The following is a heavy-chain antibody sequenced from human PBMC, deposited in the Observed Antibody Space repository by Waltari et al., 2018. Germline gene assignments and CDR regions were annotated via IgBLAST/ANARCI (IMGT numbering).Heavy chain of an antibody. V-gene: IGHV3-30*18. D-gene: IGHD2-21*02. J-gene: IGHJ4*02. Sequence: QVHLVESGGGLVQPGKSLTRSCADSGVTFRAPGMHWVRQAPGKGLEWLAVMSFDGSYNYNVDSAKGRFTISRDNSQNTLFLQMNSLRAEDTAIYYCVKDRDLTWSFDYWGQGTLVTVSS. CDR2: MSFDGSYN. CDR3: VKDRDLTWSFDY. CDR1: GVTFRAPG.